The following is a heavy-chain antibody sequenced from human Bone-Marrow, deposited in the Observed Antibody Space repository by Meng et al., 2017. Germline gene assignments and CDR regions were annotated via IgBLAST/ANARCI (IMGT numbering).Heavy chain of an antibody. J-gene: IGHJ4*02. Sequence: SVKVSCKASGGTFSSYAISWVRQAPGQGLEWMGGIIPIFGTANYAQKFQGRVTITADKSTSTAYMELSSLRSEDTAVYYCARLRGYSGYDNDYWGQGTLVTVSS. D-gene: IGHD5-12*01. CDR1: GGTFSSYA. CDR2: IIPIFGTA. CDR3: ARLRGYSGYDNDY. V-gene: IGHV1-69*06.